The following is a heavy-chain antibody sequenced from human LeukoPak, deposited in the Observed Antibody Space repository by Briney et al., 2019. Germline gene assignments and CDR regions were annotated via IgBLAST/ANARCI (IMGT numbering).Heavy chain of an antibody. CDR3: ARHSLATTYTYYFDY. J-gene: IGHJ4*02. CDR2: IYYSGST. D-gene: IGHD4-17*01. Sequence: PSETLSLTCTVSGGSISSYYWSWIRQPPGKGLEWIGYIYYSGSTNYNPSLKSRVTISVDTSKNQFSLKLSSVTAADTAVYYCARHSLATTYTYYFDYWGQGTLVTVSS. V-gene: IGHV4-59*08. CDR1: GGSISSYY.